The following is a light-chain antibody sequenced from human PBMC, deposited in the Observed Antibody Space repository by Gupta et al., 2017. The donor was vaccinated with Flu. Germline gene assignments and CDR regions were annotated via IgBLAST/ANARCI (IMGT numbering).Light chain of an antibody. CDR2: QVS. J-gene: IGKJ1*01. Sequence: DVVMTQSPLSLPVTLGQPAAISCRSSQGLVYSDGNTYLHWFQQRPGQSPRRLIHQVSHRESGVPDRVSGSGAGTDFTLKISRVEAEDVGIYFCMQGAHWPWAFGQGTTVEIK. CDR3: MQGAHWPWA. V-gene: IGKV2-30*01. CDR1: QGLVYSDGNTY.